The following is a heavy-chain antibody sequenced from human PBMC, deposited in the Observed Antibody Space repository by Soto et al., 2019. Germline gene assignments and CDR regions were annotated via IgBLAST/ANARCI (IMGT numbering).Heavy chain of an antibody. CDR2: IYYSGST. CDR3: ARRYSSSFDY. J-gene: IGHJ4*02. D-gene: IGHD6-13*01. CDR1: GGSISSYY. V-gene: IGHV4-59*08. Sequence: QVQLQESGPGLVKPSETLSLTCTVSGGSISSYYWSWIRQPPGKGLEWIGYIYYSGSTNYNPSLXRXVXIXXDTSKNQCSLKLSSVTAADTAVYYCARRYSSSFDYWGQGTLVTVSS.